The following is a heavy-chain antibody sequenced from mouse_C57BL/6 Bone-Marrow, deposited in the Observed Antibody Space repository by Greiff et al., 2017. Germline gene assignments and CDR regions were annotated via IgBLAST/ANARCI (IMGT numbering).Heavy chain of an antibody. V-gene: IGHV14-4*01. CDR1: GFNIKDDY. Sequence: LQQSGAELVRPGASVKLSCTASGFNIKDDYMHWVKQRPEQGLEWIGWIDPENGDTEYASKFQGKATITADTSSNTAYLQLSSLTSEDTAVYYCTVITTVVATDYAMDYWGQGTSVTVSS. CDR3: TVITTVVATDYAMDY. J-gene: IGHJ4*01. CDR2: IDPENGDT. D-gene: IGHD1-1*01.